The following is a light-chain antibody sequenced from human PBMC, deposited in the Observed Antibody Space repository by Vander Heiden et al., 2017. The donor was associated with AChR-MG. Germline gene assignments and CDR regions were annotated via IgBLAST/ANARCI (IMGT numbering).Light chain of an antibody. CDR3: QQYGSSPRT. J-gene: IGKJ1*01. CDR1: QSVTSKS. V-gene: IGKV3-20*01. Sequence: EIVLTQSPGTLSLSPGERATLSCRASQSVTSKSLAWYQQKPGQAPRFGIYGASTRATGIPDRFSGSGSGTDFTLTISRLEPEDFAVYYCQQYGSSPRTFGQGTKVEIK. CDR2: GAS.